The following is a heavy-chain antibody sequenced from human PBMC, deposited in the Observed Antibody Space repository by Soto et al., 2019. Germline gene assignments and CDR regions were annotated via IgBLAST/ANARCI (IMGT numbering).Heavy chain of an antibody. Sequence: QVQLVQSGAEVKKPESSVKVSCKAPGGTFSTYAISWVRQAPGQGLEWMGGISPMFGTANYAQRFQDRVTITADESTNTVYMELSSLRSEDTAVYFCASGLQLWLRRINNGYSGWGQGTLVTVSS. CDR2: ISPMFGTA. V-gene: IGHV1-69*12. CDR3: ASGLQLWLRRINNGYSG. J-gene: IGHJ4*02. CDR1: GGTFSTYA. D-gene: IGHD5-12*01.